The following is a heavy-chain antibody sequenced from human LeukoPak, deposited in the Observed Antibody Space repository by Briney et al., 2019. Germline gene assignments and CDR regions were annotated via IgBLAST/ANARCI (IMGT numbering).Heavy chain of an antibody. CDR1: GYTFTNYW. V-gene: IGHV5-51*01. CDR3: ARQGMHYNFLTGYYSYYLDY. D-gene: IGHD3-9*01. Sequence: GESLKISCKGSGYTFTNYWIAWVRQMPGRGLEWMAFIYPGDSNTRYSPSFQGQVTISADKSISTAYLQWSSLKASDTAMYYCARQGMHYNFLTGYYSYYLDYWGQGTLVTVSS. J-gene: IGHJ4*02. CDR2: IYPGDSNT.